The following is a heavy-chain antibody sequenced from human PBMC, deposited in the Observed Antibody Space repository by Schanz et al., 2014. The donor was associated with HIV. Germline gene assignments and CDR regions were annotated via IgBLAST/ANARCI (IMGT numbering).Heavy chain of an antibody. V-gene: IGHV1-69*01. CDR1: GGSFTNYA. Sequence: QVQLLQSGAEVKKPGSSVKVSCKASGGSFTNYAITWVRQAPGQGLEWMGGIIPIFGTTNYAQTFQGRLTISADDSTRTTHMELRSLRSEDTAVYYCSRFGVFDLVVHYYGMDVWGQGTTVTVS. CDR2: IIPIFGTT. CDR3: SRFGVFDLVVHYYGMDV. D-gene: IGHD2-21*01. J-gene: IGHJ6*02.